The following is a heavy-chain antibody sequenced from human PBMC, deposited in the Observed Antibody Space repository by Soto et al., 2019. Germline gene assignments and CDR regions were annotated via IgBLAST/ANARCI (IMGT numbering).Heavy chain of an antibody. CDR2: ISGSGGST. V-gene: IGHV3-23*01. Sequence: GGSLRLSCAASGFTFSSYAMSWVRQAPGKGLEWVSAISGSGGSTYYADSVKGRFTISRDNSKNTLYLQMNSLRAEDTAVYYCAKGRGNARYSSGWSEFDYWGQGTLVTVSS. D-gene: IGHD6-19*01. J-gene: IGHJ4*02. CDR3: AKGRGNARYSSGWSEFDY. CDR1: GFTFSSYA.